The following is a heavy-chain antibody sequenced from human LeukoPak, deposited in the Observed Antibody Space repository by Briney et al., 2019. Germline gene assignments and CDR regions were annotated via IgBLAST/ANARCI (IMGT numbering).Heavy chain of an antibody. CDR1: GYTFTVYF. D-gene: IGHD2-8*02. J-gene: IGHJ1*01. CDR2: INPNSGGT. Sequence: ASVKVSCKASGYTFTVYFIHWVRQAPGQGLEWMGWINPNSGGTTYAQKFQGRVTMTRDTSVSTAYLELNRVTSDDTAVYYCARDGTTGRFWGQGTLVTVSS. CDR3: ARDGTTGRF. V-gene: IGHV1-2*02.